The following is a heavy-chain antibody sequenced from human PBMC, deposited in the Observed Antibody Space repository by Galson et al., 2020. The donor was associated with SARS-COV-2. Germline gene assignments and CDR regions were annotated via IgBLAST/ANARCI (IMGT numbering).Heavy chain of an antibody. CDR3: ARDEGIRGYNYGRLYYGMDV. CDR1: GFPFSTYS. D-gene: IGHD5-18*01. CDR2: ISTRSSYT. V-gene: IGHV3-21*01. Sequence: GGSLRLSCEAPGFPFSTYSMNRVRLAPGKGLEWVTSISTRSSYTYYVNSVKGRFSISSDNPRNSLYLQMNSLRAEDTAVNYCARDEGIRGYNYGRLYYGMDVWGQGTTVTVSS. J-gene: IGHJ6*02.